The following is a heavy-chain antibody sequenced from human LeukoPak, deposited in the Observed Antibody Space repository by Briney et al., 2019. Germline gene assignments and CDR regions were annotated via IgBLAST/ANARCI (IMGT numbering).Heavy chain of an antibody. V-gene: IGHV4-39*01. CDR1: GGSISSSSYY. CDR2: IYYSGST. D-gene: IGHD6-19*01. J-gene: IGHJ4*02. CDR3: ARRAVAGGYYFDY. Sequence: SETLSPTCTVSGGSISSSSYYWGWIRQPPGRGLEWIGSIYYSGSTYYNPSLKSRVTISVDTSKNQFSLKLSSVTAADTAVYYCARRAVAGGYYFDYWGQGTLVTVSS.